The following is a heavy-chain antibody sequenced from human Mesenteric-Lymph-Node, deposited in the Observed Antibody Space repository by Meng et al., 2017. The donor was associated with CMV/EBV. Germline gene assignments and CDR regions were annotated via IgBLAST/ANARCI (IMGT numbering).Heavy chain of an antibody. J-gene: IGHJ3*02. CDR2: ISSGSGFM. CDR3: ASLSRDYYDRDSFDI. V-gene: IGHV3-21*04. CDR1: GFIFSSYN. Sequence: GGSLRLSCTASGFIFSSYNMNWVRQAPGKGLEWVSYISSGSGFMYYADSVKGRFTISRDNAKNSLYLQMNSLRAEDTAVYYCASLSRDYYDRDSFDIWGQGTQVTVSS. D-gene: IGHD3-22*01.